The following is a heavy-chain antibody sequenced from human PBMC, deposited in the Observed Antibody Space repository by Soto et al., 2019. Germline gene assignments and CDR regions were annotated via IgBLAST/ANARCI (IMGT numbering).Heavy chain of an antibody. CDR2: IYYTGTT. CDR1: GGSISSNNYY. Sequence: QLQLQESGPGLVKPSETLSLICSVSGGSISSNNYYWGWIRQPPGKGLEWIGSIYYTGTTYYSPPLKSRATISVDTSKNQFSLRLTSVTAADTAVYYCAKIFGSFVDHFEAWGQGMLVTVSS. D-gene: IGHD2-15*01. V-gene: IGHV4-39*01. J-gene: IGHJ5*02. CDR3: AKIFGSFVDHFEA.